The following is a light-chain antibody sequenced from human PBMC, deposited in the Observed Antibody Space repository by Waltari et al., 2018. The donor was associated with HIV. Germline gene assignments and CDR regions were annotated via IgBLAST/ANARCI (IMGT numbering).Light chain of an antibody. CDR3: AAWDDSLSGSWV. V-gene: IGLV1-47*01. CDR2: RNK. CDR1: SSNIGSNY. J-gene: IGLJ3*02. Sequence: QSVLTQPPSASGPPGQRVTISCSGSSSNIGSNYVYWYQQLPGTAPKRLISRNKQRPSGVPDRLSGAKSGPSASLAISGLRSEDEADYYCAAWDDSLSGSWVFGGGTKLTVL.